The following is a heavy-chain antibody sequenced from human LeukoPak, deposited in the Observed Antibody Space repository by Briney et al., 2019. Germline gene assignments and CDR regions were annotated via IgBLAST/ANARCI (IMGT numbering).Heavy chain of an antibody. D-gene: IGHD3-10*01. CDR2: INWNGGST. Sequence: GGSLRLSCAASGFTFDDYGMSWVRQAPGKGLEWVSGINWNGGSTGYADSVKGRFTISRDNAKNSLYLQMNSRRAEDTALYHCARVSHPIFLWFGKFNDAFDIWGQGTMVTVSS. J-gene: IGHJ3*02. CDR3: ARVSHPIFLWFGKFNDAFDI. CDR1: GFTFDDYG. V-gene: IGHV3-20*01.